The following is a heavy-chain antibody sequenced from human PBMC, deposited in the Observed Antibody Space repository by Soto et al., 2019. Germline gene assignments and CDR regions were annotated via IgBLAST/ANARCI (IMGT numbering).Heavy chain of an antibody. CDR2: ISYDGSNK. J-gene: IGHJ6*02. D-gene: IGHD2-2*01. CDR1: GFTFSSYG. Sequence: PGGSLRLSCAASGFTFSSYGMHWVRQAPGKGLEWVAVISYDGSNKYYADSVKGRFTISRDNSKNTLYLQMNSLRAEDTAVYYCAKRVVRGLGEYYYYGMDVWGQGTTVTVSS. V-gene: IGHV3-30*18. CDR3: AKRVVRGLGEYYYYGMDV.